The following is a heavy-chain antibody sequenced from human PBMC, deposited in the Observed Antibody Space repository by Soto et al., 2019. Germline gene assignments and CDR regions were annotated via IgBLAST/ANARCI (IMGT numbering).Heavy chain of an antibody. J-gene: IGHJ3*02. V-gene: IGHV1-2*04. Sequence: ASVKVSCKASGYTFTGYYMHWVRQAPGQGLEWMGWINPNSGGTNYAQKFQGWVTMTRDTSISTAYMELSRLRSDDTAVYYCARGGDIVLMVYADESNAFDIWGQGTMVTVS. CDR3: ARGGDIVLMVYADESNAFDI. CDR2: INPNSGGT. D-gene: IGHD2-8*01. CDR1: GYTFTGYY.